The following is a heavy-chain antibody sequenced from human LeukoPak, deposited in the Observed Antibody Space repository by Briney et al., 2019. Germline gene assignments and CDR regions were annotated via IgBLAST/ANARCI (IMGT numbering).Heavy chain of an antibody. D-gene: IGHD6-19*01. CDR1: GGTFSSYA. J-gene: IGHJ4*02. V-gene: IGHV1-69*01. CDR2: IIPIFGTA. CDR3: ARDPRIAVAGKYFDY. Sequence: GASVKVSCKASGGTFSSYAISWVRQAPGQGLEWIGGIIPIFGTANYAQKFQGRVTITADESTSTAYMELSSLRSDDTAVYYCARDPRIAVAGKYFDYWGQGTLVTVSS.